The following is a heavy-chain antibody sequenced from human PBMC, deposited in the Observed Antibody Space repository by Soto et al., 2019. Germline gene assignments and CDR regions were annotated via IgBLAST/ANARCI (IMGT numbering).Heavy chain of an antibody. V-gene: IGHV4-34*01. CDR3: TRADRFPRSWFDP. Sequence: SSETLSLTCGVYGGSFRNYYWIWVRQPPGKGLEWIGEVNHSGEATYNPFLQSRVTLSLETYNNHFSLKMTSLTAADTALYFCTRADRFPRSWFDPSGQGTQVTVSS. J-gene: IGHJ5*02. D-gene: IGHD3-10*01. CDR2: VNHSGEA. CDR1: GGSFRNYY.